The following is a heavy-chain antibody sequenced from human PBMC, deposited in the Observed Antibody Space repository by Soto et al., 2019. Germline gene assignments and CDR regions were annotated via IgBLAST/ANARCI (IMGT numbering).Heavy chain of an antibody. CDR3: ARGVRARVDY. CDR2: MEPSSGKT. Sequence: ASVKVSCKASGYSFTSLDINWVRQTTGQGLEWMGWMEPSSGKTGYAQRFQDRVTMTRDTSINTAYMELRSLTSDDTALYSGARGVRARVDYWGQGTLVTVSS. V-gene: IGHV1-8*01. J-gene: IGHJ4*02. CDR1: GYSFTSLD.